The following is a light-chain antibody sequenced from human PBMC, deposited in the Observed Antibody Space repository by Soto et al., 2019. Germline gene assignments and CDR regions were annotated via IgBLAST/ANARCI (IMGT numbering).Light chain of an antibody. CDR2: AAS. Sequence: DIQMTQSPSSVSASVGDTVTITCRASQGIGTWLAWYQQKPGKAPQFLIYAASSLQSGVPSRFSGSGSGTDFTLTISSLQPEDFATYYCQQADSFPWTFGQGTKVEIK. CDR1: QGIGTW. CDR3: QQADSFPWT. J-gene: IGKJ1*01. V-gene: IGKV1-12*01.